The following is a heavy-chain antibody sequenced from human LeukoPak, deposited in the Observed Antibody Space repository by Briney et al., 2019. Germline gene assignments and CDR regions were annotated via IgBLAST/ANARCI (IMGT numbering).Heavy chain of an antibody. V-gene: IGHV3-11*01. J-gene: IGHJ6*03. CDR3: ARDAPERGFGYSNGYGYMDV. CDR1: GFTFKDFY. D-gene: IGHD3-22*01. Sequence: PGGSLRLSCAASGFTFKDFYMTWIRQAPGKGLDWLSYMSITGNTIYYADSVKGRFTISRDNAKKSLYLQMNSLRDEDTAVYYCARDAPERGFGYSNGYGYMDVWGKGTTVTVSS. CDR2: MSITGNTI.